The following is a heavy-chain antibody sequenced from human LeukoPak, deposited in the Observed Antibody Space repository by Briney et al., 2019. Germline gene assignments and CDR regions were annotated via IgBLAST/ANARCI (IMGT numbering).Heavy chain of an antibody. Sequence: PSETLSLTCSISRGAVNNPAVYWVWIRQPPGKGLECPGGIYNRGDTFSNPSLMSRVDFSIDTSQDQFSLSLMSVTAADTAIYYCARQGVLYGFDFWGQGIPVTVSS. CDR2: IYNRGDT. CDR1: RGAVNNPAVY. CDR3: ARQGVLYGFDF. D-gene: IGHD3-16*01. J-gene: IGHJ4*02. V-gene: IGHV4-39*01.